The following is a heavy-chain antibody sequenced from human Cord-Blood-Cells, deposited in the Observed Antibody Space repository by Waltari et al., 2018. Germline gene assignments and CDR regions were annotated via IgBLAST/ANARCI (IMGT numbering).Heavy chain of an antibody. J-gene: IGHJ4*02. Sequence: QVQLQQWGAGLLKPSETLSLTCAVYGGSFSGYYWSWIRQPPGKGLAWIGEINHSGSTNYNPSLKSRVTISVDTSKNQFSLKLSSVTAADTAVYYCARTMVVTALEGYYFDYWGQGTLVTVSS. D-gene: IGHD2-21*02. CDR1: GGSFSGYY. CDR3: ARTMVVTALEGYYFDY. CDR2: INHSGST. V-gene: IGHV4-34*01.